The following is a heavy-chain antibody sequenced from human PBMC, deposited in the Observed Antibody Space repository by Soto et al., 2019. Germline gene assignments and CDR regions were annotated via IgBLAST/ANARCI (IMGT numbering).Heavy chain of an antibody. CDR2: ISYSARP. V-gene: IGHV4-59*11. CDR1: GGSISSHY. J-gene: IGHJ4*02. CDR3: ARADPDSSVGY. Sequence: SETLSLTCTVSGGSISSHYWTWLRQGPGKGLEWIGYISYSARPYYNYSLKSRVTISADTSRKQFSLKLSSVIAADTAVYYCARADPDSSVGYWGQGTLVTVSS.